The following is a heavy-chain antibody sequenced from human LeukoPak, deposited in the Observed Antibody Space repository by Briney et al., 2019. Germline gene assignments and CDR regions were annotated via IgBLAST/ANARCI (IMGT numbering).Heavy chain of an antibody. CDR3: ARDRVVVASYGMDV. Sequence: GGSLRLSCAASGFTFSSYAMHWVRQAPGKGLEWVAVISYDGSNKYYADSVKGRFTISRDNSKNTLYPQMNSLRAEDTAVYYCARDRVVVASYGMDVWGQGTTVTVSS. V-gene: IGHV3-30*04. CDR1: GFTFSSYA. CDR2: ISYDGSNK. J-gene: IGHJ6*02. D-gene: IGHD2-15*01.